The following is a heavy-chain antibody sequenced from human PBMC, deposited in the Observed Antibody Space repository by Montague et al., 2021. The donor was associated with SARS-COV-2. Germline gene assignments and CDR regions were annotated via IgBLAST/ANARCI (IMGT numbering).Heavy chain of an antibody. CDR3: ARGSITIFGVVTHHVY. Sequence: SETLSLTCTVSGGSISSYYWSWIRQPPGKGLEWIGYIYYSGSTYYNPPLKSRVTISVDTSKNQFSLKLSSVTAADTAVYYCARGSITIFGVVTHHVYWGQGTLVTVSS. D-gene: IGHD3-3*01. CDR1: GGSISSYY. CDR2: IYYSGST. V-gene: IGHV4-59*12. J-gene: IGHJ4*02.